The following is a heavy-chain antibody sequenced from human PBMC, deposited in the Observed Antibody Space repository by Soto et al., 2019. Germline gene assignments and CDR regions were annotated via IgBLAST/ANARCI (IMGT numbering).Heavy chain of an antibody. J-gene: IGHJ4*02. D-gene: IGHD2-15*01. CDR1: GFTFSSYA. Sequence: GGSLRLSCAASGFTFSSYAMSWVRQAPGKGLEWVSAISGSGGSTYYADSVKGRFTISRDNSKNTLYLQMNSLRAEDTAVYYCAKGGVVVVAATPPPAYFDYWGQGTLVTVSS. CDR3: AKGGVVVVAATPPPAYFDY. CDR2: ISGSGGST. V-gene: IGHV3-23*01.